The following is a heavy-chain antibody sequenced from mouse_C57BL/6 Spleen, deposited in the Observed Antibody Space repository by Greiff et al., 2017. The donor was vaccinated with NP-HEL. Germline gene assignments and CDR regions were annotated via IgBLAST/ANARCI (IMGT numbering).Heavy chain of an antibody. V-gene: IGHV14-2*01. CDR3: AITTVVGAMDY. CDR1: GFNIKDYY. D-gene: IGHD1-1*01. CDR2: IDPEDGET. J-gene: IGHJ4*01. Sequence: VQLQQPGAELVKPGASVKLSCTASGFNIKDYYMHWVKQRTEQGLEWIGRIDPEDGETKYAQKFQGKATITADTSTNTAYLHLSSLTSEDTAVYCCAITTVVGAMDYWGQGTSVTVSS.